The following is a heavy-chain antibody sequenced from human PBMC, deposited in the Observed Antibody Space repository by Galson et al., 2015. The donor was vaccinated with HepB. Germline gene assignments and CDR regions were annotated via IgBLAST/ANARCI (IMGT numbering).Heavy chain of an antibody. D-gene: IGHD2-8*02. J-gene: IGHJ5*02. CDR2: IYPGDSDT. CDR3: ARLYSTGRPDH. CDR1: GYSFNTYW. Sequence: QSGAEVKKPGESLKISCKASGYSFNTYWIGWVRQMPGKGLEWMGIIYPGDSDTKYSPSLEGQVTMSVDKTTTTAHLQWSSLKAADTGTYYCARLYSTGRPDHWGQGTLVTVSS. V-gene: IGHV5-51*01.